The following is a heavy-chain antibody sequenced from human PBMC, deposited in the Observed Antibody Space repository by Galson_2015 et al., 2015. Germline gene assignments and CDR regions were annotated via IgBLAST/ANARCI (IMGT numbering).Heavy chain of an antibody. V-gene: IGHV3-64D*06. J-gene: IGHJ4*02. D-gene: IGHD6-19*01. CDR1: GFTFSSYA. CDR2: ISSNGGST. Sequence: SLRLSCAASGFTFSSYAMHWVRQAPGKGLEYVSAISSNGGSTYYADSVKGRFTISRDNSKNTLYLQMGSLRAEDTAVYYCVKSKSPYSSGSVPFDYWGQGTLVTVSS. CDR3: VKSKSPYSSGSVPFDY.